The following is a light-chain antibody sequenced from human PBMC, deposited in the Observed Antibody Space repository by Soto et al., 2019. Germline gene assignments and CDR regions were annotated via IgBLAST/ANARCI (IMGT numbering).Light chain of an antibody. CDR3: QSYDNSLSGSRV. V-gene: IGLV1-40*01. Sequence: QSVLTQPPSASGAPGQRVSISCSGSSTNIGRNSISWYQNLPGTAPKLLIYGTNNRPSGVPDRFSGSKSGMSASLAITGLQAADEANYYCQSYDNSLSGSRVFGGGTKLTVL. CDR1: STNIGRNS. J-gene: IGLJ3*02. CDR2: GTN.